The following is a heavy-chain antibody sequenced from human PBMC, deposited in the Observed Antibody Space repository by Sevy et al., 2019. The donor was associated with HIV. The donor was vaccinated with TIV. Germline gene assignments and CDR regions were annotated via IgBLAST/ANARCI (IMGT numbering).Heavy chain of an antibody. CDR2: IYPDDSAT. CDR1: GYSFTSHW. CDR3: ATSRSGYFDSSGYYIY. Sequence: GESLKISCKGSGYSFTSHWIGWVRHMPGKGLEWMGIIYPDDSATRYSPSFQGQVTFSADKSISTAYLQWSSLKASDTAMYYCATSRSGYFDSSGYYIYWGQGTLVTVSS. D-gene: IGHD3-22*01. V-gene: IGHV5-51*01. J-gene: IGHJ4*02.